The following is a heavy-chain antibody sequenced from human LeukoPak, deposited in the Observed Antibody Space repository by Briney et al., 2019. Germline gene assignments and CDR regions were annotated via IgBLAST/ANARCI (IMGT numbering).Heavy chain of an antibody. J-gene: IGHJ4*02. CDR2: IKPSGGST. D-gene: IGHD1-1*01. V-gene: IGHV1-46*01. CDR1: GYTFTIYY. CDR3: ARAAPTYYFDY. Sequence: APVRVSYTASGYTFTIYYMHWGSESPRHRLRWMGIIKPSGGSTSYAQKFQGRVTMTRDMSTSTVYMELSSLRSEDTAVYYCARAAPTYYFDYWGQGTLVTVSS.